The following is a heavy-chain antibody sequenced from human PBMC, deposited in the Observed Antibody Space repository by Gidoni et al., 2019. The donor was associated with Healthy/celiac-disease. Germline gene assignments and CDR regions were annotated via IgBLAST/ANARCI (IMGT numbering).Heavy chain of an antibody. CDR1: GFTFSCSW. CDR2: IKQDGSEK. Sequence: EVQLVESGGGLVHPGGSLRLACAASGFTFSCSWMSWVRKAPGKGLEWVDNIKQDGSEKYYVDSVKGRFTISRDNAKNSLYLQMNSLRAEDTAVYYCARDSTYTTYRFVVSHYGMDVWGQGTTVTVSS. J-gene: IGHJ6*02. D-gene: IGHD3-3*01. V-gene: IGHV3-7*01. CDR3: ARDSTYTTYRFVVSHYGMDV.